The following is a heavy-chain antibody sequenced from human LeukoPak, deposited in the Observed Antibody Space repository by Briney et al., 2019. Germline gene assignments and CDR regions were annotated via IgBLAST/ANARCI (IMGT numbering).Heavy chain of an antibody. CDR2: MNPNSGNT. D-gene: IGHD2-8*01. J-gene: IGHJ4*02. V-gene: IGHV1-8*03. CDR3: ARGWGKGGLMVYAIAPYYFDY. CDR1: GYTFTSYD. Sequence: ASVKVSCKASGYTFTSYDINWVRQATGQGLEWMGWMNPNSGNTGYAQKFQGRVTITRNTSISTAYMELSSLRSEDTAVYYCARGWGKGGLMVYAIAPYYFDYWGQGTLVTVSS.